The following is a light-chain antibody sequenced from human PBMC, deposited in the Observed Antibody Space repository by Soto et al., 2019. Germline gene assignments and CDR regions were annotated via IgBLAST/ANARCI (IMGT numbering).Light chain of an antibody. Sequence: EIVLTQSPDTLSLSPGERATLSCRASQSVPNSRLAWYQQKPGQAPSLVISDTSSRATGIPDRFSGSGSGTDFSLTISGLQPEDFASYHCQQTYSDISFGGGTKV. CDR1: QSVPNSR. CDR3: QQTYSDIS. CDR2: DTS. J-gene: IGKJ4*01. V-gene: IGKV3D-20*02.